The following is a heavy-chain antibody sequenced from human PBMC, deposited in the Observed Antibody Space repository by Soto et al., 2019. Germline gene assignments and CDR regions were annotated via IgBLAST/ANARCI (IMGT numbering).Heavy chain of an antibody. V-gene: IGHV4-30-2*05. CDR1: GGSISSGGYS. J-gene: IGHJ5*02. CDR2: IYHSGTT. Sequence: LSLTCAVSGGSISSGGYSWSWIRQPPGKGLEWIGYIYHSGTTSYSPSLKSRVAISLDTSKNRFSLSLSSVTAADTAVYYCARGRGYSYGLDPWGQGTPVTVPS. D-gene: IGHD5-18*01. CDR3: ARGRGYSYGLDP.